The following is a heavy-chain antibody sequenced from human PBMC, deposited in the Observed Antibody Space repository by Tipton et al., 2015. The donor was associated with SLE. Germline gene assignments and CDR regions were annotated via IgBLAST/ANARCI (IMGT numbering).Heavy chain of an antibody. Sequence: LSLTCAVSGYSITTAYYWGWIRLPPGKGLEWVSYISSSGSTIYYADSVKGRFTISRDNAKNSLYLQMNSLRAEDTAVYYCARAPYYYYMDVWGKGTTVTVSS. J-gene: IGHJ6*03. CDR2: ISSSGSTI. CDR1: GYSITTAYY. CDR3: ARAPYYYYMDV. V-gene: IGHV3-11*04.